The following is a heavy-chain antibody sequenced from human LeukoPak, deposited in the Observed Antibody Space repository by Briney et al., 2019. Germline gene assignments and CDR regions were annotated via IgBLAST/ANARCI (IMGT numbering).Heavy chain of an antibody. CDR3: ARVARGDYYYYYMDV. CDR1: GFTFSSYW. D-gene: IGHD3-10*01. CDR2: INNDGSNT. J-gene: IGHJ6*03. V-gene: IGHV3-74*01. Sequence: QPGGSLRLSCGASGFTFSSYWMHWVRQAPGKGLVWVSRINNDGSNTSYADSVQGRFTISRDNAKNTLYLQMNSLRAEDTALYYCARVARGDYYYYYMDVWGKGTTVTVSS.